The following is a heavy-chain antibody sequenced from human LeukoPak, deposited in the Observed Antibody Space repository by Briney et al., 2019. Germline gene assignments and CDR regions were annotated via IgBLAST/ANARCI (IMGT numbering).Heavy chain of an antibody. Sequence: PGGSLKLSCAASGFSFSVSTIHWVRQASGKGLEWVGRIRSKANNYSTAYGASVQGRFTISRDDSNNTAYLVMNSLKAEDTAVYYCSRPLIPCGFCVDLWGLGTLVTVSS. CDR1: GFSFSVST. CDR3: SRPLIPCGFCVDL. CDR2: IRSKANNYST. J-gene: IGHJ5*02. D-gene: IGHD1-26*01. V-gene: IGHV3-73*01.